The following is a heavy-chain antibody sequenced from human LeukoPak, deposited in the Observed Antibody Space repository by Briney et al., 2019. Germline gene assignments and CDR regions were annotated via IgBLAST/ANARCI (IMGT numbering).Heavy chain of an antibody. CDR2: IYTSGST. J-gene: IGHJ6*03. Sequence: SETLSLTCTVSGGSISSGSYYWSWIRQPAGTGLEWIGRIYTSGSTNYNPSLKSRVTISVDTSKNQFSLKLSSVTAADTAVYYCARARKNYYMDVWGKGPTVTVSS. V-gene: IGHV4-61*02. CDR3: ARARKNYYMDV. CDR1: GGSISSGSYY.